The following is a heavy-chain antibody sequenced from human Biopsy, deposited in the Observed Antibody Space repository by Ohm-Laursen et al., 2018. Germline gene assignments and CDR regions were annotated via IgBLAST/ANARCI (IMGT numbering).Heavy chain of an antibody. J-gene: IGHJ6*02. Sequence: SDTLSLTCPVSGDSVTKYYWSWIRQPPGKGLEWIGHIYYSVMTNYNPSLQSRVSISVDTSRNQVSLTLSSVTAADTAVYYCARDSGILNYGNFKYYHYYGMDVWGQGTTVTVSS. V-gene: IGHV4-59*02. CDR2: IYYSVMT. CDR1: GDSVTKYY. D-gene: IGHD4-11*01. CDR3: ARDSGILNYGNFKYYHYYGMDV.